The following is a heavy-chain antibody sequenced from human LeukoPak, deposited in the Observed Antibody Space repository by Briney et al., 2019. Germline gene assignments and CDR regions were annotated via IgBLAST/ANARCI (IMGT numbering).Heavy chain of an antibody. J-gene: IGHJ4*02. Sequence: GASVKVSCKASGYTFTGYYMHWVRQAPGQGLEWMGWINPNSGGTNYAQKFQGWVTMTRDTSISTAYMELSRLRSDDTAVYYCARGSGQDDFWSGYSDYWGQGTLVTVSS. CDR1: GYTFTGYY. CDR3: ARGSGQDDFWSGYSDY. CDR2: INPNSGGT. D-gene: IGHD3-3*01. V-gene: IGHV1-2*04.